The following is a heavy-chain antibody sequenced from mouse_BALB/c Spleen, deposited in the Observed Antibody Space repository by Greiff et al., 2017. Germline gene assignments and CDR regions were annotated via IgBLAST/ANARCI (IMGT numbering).Heavy chain of an antibody. Sequence: EVQLVESGGGLVKPGGSLKLSCAASGFTFSDYYMYWVRQTPEKRLEWVATISDGGSYTYYPDSVKGRFTISRDNAKNNLYLQMSSLKSEDTAIYYCARGTYGYFDYWGQGTTLTVSS. CDR1: GFTFSDYY. V-gene: IGHV5-4*02. CDR3: ARGTYGYFDY. J-gene: IGHJ2*01. D-gene: IGHD1-1*02. CDR2: ISDGGSYT.